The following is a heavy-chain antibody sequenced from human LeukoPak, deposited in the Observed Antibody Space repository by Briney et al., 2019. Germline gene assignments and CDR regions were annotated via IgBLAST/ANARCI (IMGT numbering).Heavy chain of an antibody. CDR3: AREHTYGVHNAFDI. CDR1: GYTFTGYY. CDR2: INPNNGGT. J-gene: IGHJ3*02. D-gene: IGHD5-18*01. Sequence: ASVKVSCKASGYTFTGYYIHWVRQAAGQGPQYMGWINPNNGGTNYAPNFQGRVTMTRDTSISTAYMELSRLRYDDTATYYCAREHTYGVHNAFDIWGQGTMVTVSS. V-gene: IGHV1-2*02.